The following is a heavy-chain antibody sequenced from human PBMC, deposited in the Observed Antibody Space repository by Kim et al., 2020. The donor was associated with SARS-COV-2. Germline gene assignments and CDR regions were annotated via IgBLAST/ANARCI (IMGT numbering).Heavy chain of an antibody. CDR1: GYTFTSYY. D-gene: IGHD3-3*01. CDR3: ARDTAIWSGYYMPRGAFDI. J-gene: IGHJ3*02. V-gene: IGHV1-46*01. Sequence: ASVKVSCKASGYTFTSYYMHWVRQAPGQGLEWMGIINPSGGSTSYAQKFQGRVTMTRDTSTSTVYMELSSLRSEDTAVYYCARDTAIWSGYYMPRGAFDIWGQGTMVTVSS. CDR2: INPSGGST.